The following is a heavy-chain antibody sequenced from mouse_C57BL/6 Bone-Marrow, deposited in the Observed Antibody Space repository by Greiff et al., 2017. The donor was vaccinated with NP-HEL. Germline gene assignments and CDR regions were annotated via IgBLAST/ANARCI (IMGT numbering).Heavy chain of an antibody. CDR3: ARFYYDYDVYAMDY. J-gene: IGHJ4*01. Sequence: EVQLQQSGPELVKPGASVKISCKASGYTFTDYYMNWVKQSHGKSLEWIGDINPNNGGTSYNQKFKGKATLTVDKSSSTAYMELRSLTSEDSAVYYCARFYYDYDVYAMDYWGQGTSVTVSS. D-gene: IGHD2-4*01. CDR2: INPNNGGT. V-gene: IGHV1-26*01. CDR1: GYTFTDYY.